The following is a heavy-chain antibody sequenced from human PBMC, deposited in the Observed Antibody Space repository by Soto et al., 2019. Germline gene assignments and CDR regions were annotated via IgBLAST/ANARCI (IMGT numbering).Heavy chain of an antibody. V-gene: IGHV4-59*08. CDR2: IYYTGTT. D-gene: IGHD3-22*01. J-gene: IGHJ5*01. CDR1: GGSISSYY. CDR3: ARLGGFYQSLDS. Sequence: SETLSLTCTVSGGSISSYYWSWIRQPPGKGLEWIGYIYYTGTTTYNPSIKCRVTISVDSSKNQFSLNLTSVSAADTAVYYCARLGGFYQSLDSWGQGTLVTVS.